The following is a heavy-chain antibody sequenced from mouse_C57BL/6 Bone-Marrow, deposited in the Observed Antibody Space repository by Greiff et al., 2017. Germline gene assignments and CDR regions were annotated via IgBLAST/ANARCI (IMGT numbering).Heavy chain of an antibody. CDR1: GFTFSDYG. V-gene: IGHV5-17*01. J-gene: IGHJ3*01. Sequence: EVKLMESGGGLVKPGGSLKLSCAASGFTFSDYGMHWVRQAPEKGLEWVAYISSGSSTIYYAVTVKGRFTISRANAKNTLFLQLTSLRSEDTAMYYCARGDYNYGGAWCAYGGQGTLVTVSA. D-gene: IGHD2-12*01. CDR3: ARGDYNYGGAWCAY. CDR2: ISSGSSTI.